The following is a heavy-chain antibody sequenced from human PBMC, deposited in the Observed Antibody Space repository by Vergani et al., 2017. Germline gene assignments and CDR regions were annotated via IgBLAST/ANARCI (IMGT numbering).Heavy chain of an antibody. D-gene: IGHD2-15*01. V-gene: IGHV4-39*01. CDR1: NDSVSNTFYY. CDR2: IYYSGST. J-gene: IGHJ5*02. Sequence: QVQLQESGPGLVKPSETLSLTCTVSNDSVSNTFYYWGWIRQTPGKGLEWIGSIYYSGSTYYNPSLESRVTMSVDTSKSQFSLKLSSVTAADTAVYCCTRHWAVVAANNWCDPWGQGTLVTVSS. CDR3: TRHWAVVAANNWCDP.